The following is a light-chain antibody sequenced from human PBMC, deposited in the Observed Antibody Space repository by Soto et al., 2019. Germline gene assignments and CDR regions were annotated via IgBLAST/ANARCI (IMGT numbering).Light chain of an antibody. J-gene: IGKJ1*01. Sequence: EIVLTQSPGTLSLSPGERATLSCRASQSVSSNYLAWYQQKPGQAPRLLIYGASSWATGIPDRFSGRGSGTDCTLTSSRLEPEDFAVYYCQQYGSSPQTFGQGTKVEIK. CDR3: QQYGSSPQT. V-gene: IGKV3-20*01. CDR1: QSVSSNY. CDR2: GAS.